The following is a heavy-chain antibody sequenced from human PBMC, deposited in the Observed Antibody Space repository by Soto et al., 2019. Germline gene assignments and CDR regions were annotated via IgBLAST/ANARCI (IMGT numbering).Heavy chain of an antibody. Sequence: EVQLVESGGGLVKPGGSLRLSCAASGFTFSSYSMNWVRQAPGKGLEWVSSISSSSSYIYYADSVKGRFTISRDKAKNSLYLQMTSLRAEDTAVYYCARDFYCSSTSCFGLTFDYWGQGTLVTVSS. J-gene: IGHJ4*02. V-gene: IGHV3-21*01. CDR3: ARDFYCSSTSCFGLTFDY. CDR1: GFTFSSYS. CDR2: ISSSSSYI. D-gene: IGHD2-2*01.